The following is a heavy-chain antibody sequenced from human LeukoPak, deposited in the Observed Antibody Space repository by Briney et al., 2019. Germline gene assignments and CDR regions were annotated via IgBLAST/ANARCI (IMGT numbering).Heavy chain of an antibody. Sequence: PSETLSLTCTVSGGSISSGGYYWSWIRQPPGKGLEWIGYIYHSGSTYYNPSLKSRVTISVDTSKNQFSLKLSSVTAADTAVYYCARVVVRFFYGDYWGQGTLVTVSS. V-gene: IGHV4-30-2*01. CDR1: GGSISSGGYY. J-gene: IGHJ4*02. CDR2: IYHSGST. CDR3: ARVVVRFFYGDY. D-gene: IGHD3-3*01.